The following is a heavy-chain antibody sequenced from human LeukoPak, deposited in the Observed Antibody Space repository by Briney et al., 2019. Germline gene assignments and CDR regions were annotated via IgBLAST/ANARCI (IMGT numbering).Heavy chain of an antibody. Sequence: GGSLRLSCAASGFTFSSYGIHWARQAPGKGLEWVAVIWYDGSNKYYADSVKGRFTISRDNSKNTLYLQMNSLRAEDTALYYCARELSPVVKYYFEYWGQGTLVTVSP. J-gene: IGHJ4*02. CDR2: IWYDGSNK. V-gene: IGHV3-33*01. CDR3: ARELSPVVKYYFEY. D-gene: IGHD3-22*01. CDR1: GFTFSSYG.